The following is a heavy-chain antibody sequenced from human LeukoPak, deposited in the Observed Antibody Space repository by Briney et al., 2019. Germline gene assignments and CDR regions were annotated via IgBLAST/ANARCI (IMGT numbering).Heavy chain of an antibody. V-gene: IGHV1-46*01. D-gene: IGHD1-1*01. CDR3: ARVEVGGTTGTLNDY. CDR1: GYTFTSYY. Sequence: ASVKVSCKASGYTFTSYYMHWVRQAPGQGLEWMGIINPSGGSTSYAQKFQGRVTMTRDTSTSTAYMELRSLRSDDTAVYYCARVEVGGTTGTLNDYWGQGTLVTVSS. CDR2: INPSGGST. J-gene: IGHJ4*02.